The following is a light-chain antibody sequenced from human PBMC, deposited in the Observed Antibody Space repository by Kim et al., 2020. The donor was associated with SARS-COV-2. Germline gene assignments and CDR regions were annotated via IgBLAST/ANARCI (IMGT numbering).Light chain of an antibody. CDR1: RLGRKY. J-gene: IGLJ2*01. CDR3: QAWDNSVV. CDR2: QDT. Sequence: VSVSPGQTASITCSGHRLGRKYVYWYQQKPGQSPLLVISQDTKRPSGIPERFSGSTSGNTATLTISGTQAMDEADYYCQAWDNSVVFGGGTQLTVL. V-gene: IGLV3-1*01.